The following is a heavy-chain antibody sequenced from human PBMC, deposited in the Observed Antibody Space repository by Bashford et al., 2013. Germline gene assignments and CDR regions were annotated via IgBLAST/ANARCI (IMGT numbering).Heavy chain of an antibody. CDR2: SNPNSGGT. CDR1: GYTFTDYY. V-gene: IGHV1-2*02. J-gene: IGHJ2*01. D-gene: IGHD3-10*01. CDR3: ARERGDRVLSYFDL. Sequence: ASVKVSCKASGYTFTDYYMHWVRQAPGQGLEWMGWSNPNSGGTNYAQNFQGRVTMTRDTSISTTHMELISLRSDDTAVYYCARERGDRVLSYFDLWGRGTLVTVSS.